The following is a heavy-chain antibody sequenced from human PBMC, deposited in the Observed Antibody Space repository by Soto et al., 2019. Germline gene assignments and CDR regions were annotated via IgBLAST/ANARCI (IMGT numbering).Heavy chain of an antibody. CDR2: INAGNGNT. CDR3: ARDLAVAGTAYYYYGMDV. Sequence: GASVKVSCKASGYTFTSYAMHWVRQAPGQRLEWMGWINAGNGNTKYSQKFQGRVTITRDTSASTAYMELSGLRSEDTAVYYCARDLAVAGTAYYYYGMDVWGQGTTVTVSS. J-gene: IGHJ6*02. CDR1: GYTFTSYA. V-gene: IGHV1-3*01. D-gene: IGHD6-19*01.